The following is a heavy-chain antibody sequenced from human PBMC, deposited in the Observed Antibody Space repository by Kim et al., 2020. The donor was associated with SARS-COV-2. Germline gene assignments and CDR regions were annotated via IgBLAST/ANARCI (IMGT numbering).Heavy chain of an antibody. CDR1: GFTFSSYW. Sequence: GGSLRLSCVASGFTFSSYWMFWIRQAPGEGLEWVANIRGDGSVKHIVDSVKGRFTISRDNAKNSLFLQMNSLRAEDTALYYCVRDLSPKCGGDWWADAFDMWGQGTMVTVSS. CDR3: VRDLSPKCGGDWWADAFDM. V-gene: IGHV3-7*01. J-gene: IGHJ3*02. CDR2: IRGDGSVK. D-gene: IGHD2-21*02.